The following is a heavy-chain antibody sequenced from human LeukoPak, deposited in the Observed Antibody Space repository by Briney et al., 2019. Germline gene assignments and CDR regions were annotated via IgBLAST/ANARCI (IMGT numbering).Heavy chain of an antibody. CDR2: IITIFGTA. CDR1: GCTFSSYA. J-gene: IGHJ4*02. CDR3: ARDSYCDSSGYYS. V-gene: IGHV1-69*05. Sequence: GASVKVSCKASGCTFSSYAISWVRQAPGQGLEWVAGIITIFGTANYAQKVQGRVTITTDKSTSTPYLQMNSLRYEDTAVYYCARDSYCDSSGYYSWGQGTLVTVSS. D-gene: IGHD3-22*01.